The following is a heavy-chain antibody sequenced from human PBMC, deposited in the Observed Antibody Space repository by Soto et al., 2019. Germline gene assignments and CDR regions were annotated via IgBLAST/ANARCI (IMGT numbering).Heavy chain of an antibody. CDR2: IYYSGST. Sequence: SQPLSLTCSVSGGSISSYYWSRIRQPPGKGLEWIGYIYYSGSTNYNPSLKSRVTISVDTSKNQFSLKLSSVTAADTAVYYCARRYSYGYHWFDPWAQGTLVNVSS. D-gene: IGHD5-18*01. V-gene: IGHV4-59*01. CDR1: GGSISSYY. CDR3: ARRYSYGYHWFDP. J-gene: IGHJ5*02.